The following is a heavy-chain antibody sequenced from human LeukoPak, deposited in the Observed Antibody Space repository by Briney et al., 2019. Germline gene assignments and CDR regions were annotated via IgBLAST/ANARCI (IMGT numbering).Heavy chain of an antibody. CDR3: ARDRTTYYDFWSGYWPHYYYYYGMDV. J-gene: IGHJ6*02. CDR1: GYTFTSYD. V-gene: IGHV1-8*01. CDR2: MNPNSGNT. Sequence: GASVKVSCKASGYTFTSYDINWVRQVTGQGLEWMGWMNPNSGNTDYAQKFQGRVTMTRNTSISTAYMELSSLRSEDTAVYYCARDRTTYYDFWSGYWPHYYYYYGMDVWGQGTTVTVSS. D-gene: IGHD3-3*01.